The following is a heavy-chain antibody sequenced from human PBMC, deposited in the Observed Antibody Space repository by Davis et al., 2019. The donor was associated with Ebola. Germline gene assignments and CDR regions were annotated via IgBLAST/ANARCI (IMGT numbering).Heavy chain of an antibody. CDR2: IKQDGSEK. CDR3: ARAGDVVVPAAIPFYYYYYMDV. CDR1: GFTFSSYW. D-gene: IGHD2-2*01. V-gene: IGHV3-7*03. Sequence: GESLKISCAASGFTFSSYWMSWVRQAPGKGLEWVANIKQDGSEKYYVDSVKGRFTISRDNAKNSLYLQMNSLRAEDTAVYYCARAGDVVVPAAIPFYYYYYMDVWGKGTTVTVSS. J-gene: IGHJ6*03.